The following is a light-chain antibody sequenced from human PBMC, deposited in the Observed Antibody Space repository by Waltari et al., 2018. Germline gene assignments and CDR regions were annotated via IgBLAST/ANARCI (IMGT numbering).Light chain of an antibody. J-gene: IGLJ2*01. V-gene: IGLV2-8*01. CDR3: SSYAGSNTFLL. CDR2: EVT. Sequence: QSALTQPPSASGSPGQSVTISCTGTRSDVGAYRYVSWYQQLPGKAPKLVIYEVTKRPSGVPDRFSGSKSGNTASLTVSGLQAEDEADYYCSSYAGSNTFLLFGGGTKLTVL. CDR1: RSDVGAYRY.